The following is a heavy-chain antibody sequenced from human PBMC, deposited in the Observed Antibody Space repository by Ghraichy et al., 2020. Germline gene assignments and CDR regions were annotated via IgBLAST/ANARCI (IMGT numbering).Heavy chain of an antibody. CDR1: GYTFTGYY. CDR3: ATTRSSGWSRGAFDI. D-gene: IGHD6-19*01. J-gene: IGHJ3*02. Sequence: VKVSCKASGYTFTGYYMHWVRQAPGQGLEWMGRINPNSGGTNYAQKFQGRVTMTRDTSISTAYMELSRLRSDDTAVYYCATTRSSGWSRGAFDIWGQGTMVTVSS. CDR2: INPNSGGT. V-gene: IGHV1-2*06.